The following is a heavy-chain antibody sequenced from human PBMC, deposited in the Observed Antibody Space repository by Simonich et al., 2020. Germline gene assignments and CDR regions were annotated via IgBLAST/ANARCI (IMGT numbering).Heavy chain of an antibody. J-gene: IGHJ4*02. CDR1: GYTFTSYG. Sequence: QVQLVQSGAEVKKPGASEKVSCKASGYTFTSYGISWVRQAPGQGLEWMGRISDYNGNTNYAQKLQGRVTMTTDTSTSTAYMERRSLRSDDTAVYYCARASRGTWWYYYFDYWGQGTLVTVSS. V-gene: IGHV1-18*01. D-gene: IGHD2-15*01. CDR2: ISDYNGNT. CDR3: ARASRGTWWYYYFDY.